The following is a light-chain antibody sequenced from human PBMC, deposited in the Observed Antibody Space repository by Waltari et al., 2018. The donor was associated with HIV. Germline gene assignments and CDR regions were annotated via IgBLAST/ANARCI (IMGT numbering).Light chain of an antibody. CDR2: GAS. J-gene: IGKJ1*01. CDR3: QQYVSSPT. Sequence: NVLTQSPGTLSLSPGVRATLSCRASQSVISNYFAWYQQKPGQPPRLLIYGASSRATGIPDRFSGSGSGTDFTLTISRLEPEDSAVYYCQQYVSSPTFGQGTKVEIK. V-gene: IGKV3-20*01. CDR1: QSVISNY.